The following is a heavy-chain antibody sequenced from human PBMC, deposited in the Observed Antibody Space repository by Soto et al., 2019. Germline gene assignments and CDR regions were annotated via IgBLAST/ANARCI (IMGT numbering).Heavy chain of an antibody. CDR1: EGTFSSYA. CDR2: IIPIFGTA. J-gene: IGHJ5*02. CDR3: ASAYDSSHNWFDP. D-gene: IGHD3-22*01. Sequence: SVQVSCKASEGTFSSYAISWVRQAPGQGLEWMGGIIPIFGTANYAQKFQGRVTITADESTSTAYMELSSLRSEDTAVYYCASAYDSSHNWFDPWGQGTLVTVSS. V-gene: IGHV1-69*13.